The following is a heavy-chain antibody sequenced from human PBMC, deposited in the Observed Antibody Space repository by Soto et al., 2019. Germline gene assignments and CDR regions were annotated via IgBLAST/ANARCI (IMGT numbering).Heavy chain of an antibody. CDR3: AKGLLAIVGTTLPRDAFNI. Sequence: PGGSLRLSCAASGFCFTTYVMHWVRQAPGKGLKWVAVISHDGSYKYYGDAVKGRFTISRDTSKNAVYLEMNSLRPEDTAVYYCAKGLLAIVGTTLPRDAFNIWGQGTMVTVSS. D-gene: IGHD1-26*01. V-gene: IGHV3-30*18. CDR1: GFCFTTYV. J-gene: IGHJ3*02. CDR2: ISHDGSYK.